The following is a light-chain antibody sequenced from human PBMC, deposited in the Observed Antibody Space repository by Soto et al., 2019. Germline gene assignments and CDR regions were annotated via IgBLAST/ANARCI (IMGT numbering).Light chain of an antibody. CDR1: QSVLYSSNNKNY. CDR3: QQCVIRRLT. J-gene: IGKJ4*01. CDR2: WAS. V-gene: IGKV4-1*01. Sequence: DIVMTQSPDSLAVSLGERATINCKSSQSVLYSSNNKNYLAWYQQKPGQPPKLLIYWASTRESVVPDRFRGSGSGTDFTLNFSSLQADDGAGYYCQQCVIRRLTFGGGTKVEI.